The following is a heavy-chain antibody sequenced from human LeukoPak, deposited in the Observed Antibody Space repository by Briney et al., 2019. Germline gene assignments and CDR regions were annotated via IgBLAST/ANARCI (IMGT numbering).Heavy chain of an antibody. V-gene: IGHV3-66*01. CDR3: AREGYYDSSGYPHPFFDY. J-gene: IGHJ4*02. CDR2: IYSGGST. D-gene: IGHD3-22*01. CDR1: GFTVSSNY. Sequence: PGGSLRLSCAASGFTVSSNYMSWVRQAPGNGLEWVSVIYSGGSTYYADSVKGRFTISRDNSKNTLYLQMNSLRAEDTAVYYRAREGYYDSSGYPHPFFDYWGQGTLVTVSS.